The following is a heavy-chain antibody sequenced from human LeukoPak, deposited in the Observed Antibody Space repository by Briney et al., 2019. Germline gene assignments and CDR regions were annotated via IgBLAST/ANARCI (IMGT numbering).Heavy chain of an antibody. V-gene: IGHV4-4*07. CDR3: AREPSVVVTAISYYYYYGMDV. J-gene: IGHJ6*02. Sequence: SETLSLTCTVSGGSISSYYWSWIRQPAGKGLEWIGRIYTSGSTNYNPSLKSRVTMSVDTSKNPFSLKLSSVTAADTAVYYCAREPSVVVTAISYYYYYGMDVWGQGTTVTVSS. CDR1: GGSISSYY. D-gene: IGHD2-21*02. CDR2: IYTSGST.